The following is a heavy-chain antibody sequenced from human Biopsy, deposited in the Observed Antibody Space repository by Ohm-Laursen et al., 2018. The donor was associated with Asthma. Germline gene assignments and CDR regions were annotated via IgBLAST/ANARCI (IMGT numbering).Heavy chain of an antibody. V-gene: IGHV4-30-2*01. J-gene: IGHJ6*02. CDR3: ARDGSSVAGTPYGMDV. CDR2: PFPTGTT. D-gene: IGHD6-19*01. CDR1: GDSINSGGYS. Sequence: TLSLTCAVSGDSINSGGYSWEWIPQPPGKGLEWVAFPFPTGTTYYNPSLKSRVTISVDTSKNRLSLKLSSVTAADTAVYYCARDGSSVAGTPYGMDVWGQGTTVTVSS.